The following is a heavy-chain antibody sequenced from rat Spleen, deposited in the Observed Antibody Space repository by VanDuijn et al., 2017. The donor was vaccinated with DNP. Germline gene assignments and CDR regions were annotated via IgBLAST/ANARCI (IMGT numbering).Heavy chain of an antibody. V-gene: IGHV5S13*01. CDR1: GFTFSNYG. J-gene: IGHJ2*01. Sequence: EVQLVESGGGLVQPGRSLKLSCAASGFTFSNYGMAWVRQAPTKGLEWVASISTGGGNTYYRDSVKGRFTISRDNARSNLYLQMDRLRSEDTATYYCARGGLYYFDYWGQGVMVTVSS. CDR2: ISTGGGNT. CDR3: ARGGLYYFDY. D-gene: IGHD1-2*01.